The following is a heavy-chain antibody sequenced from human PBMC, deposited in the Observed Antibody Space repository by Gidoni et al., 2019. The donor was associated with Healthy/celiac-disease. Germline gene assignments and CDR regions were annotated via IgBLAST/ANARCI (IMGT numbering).Heavy chain of an antibody. CDR3: ARFTYDFWSGYPRPD. V-gene: IGHV2-26*01. D-gene: IGHD3-3*01. J-gene: IGHJ4*02. CDR2: IFSNDEK. Sequence: QVTLKESGPVLVKPTATLTLTCTVSGFSLSNARMGVSWIRQPPGKALEWLAHIFSNDEKSYSTSLKSRLTISKDTSKSQVVLTMTNMDPVDTATYYCARFTYDFWSGYPRPDWGQGTLVTVSS. CDR1: GFSLSNARMG.